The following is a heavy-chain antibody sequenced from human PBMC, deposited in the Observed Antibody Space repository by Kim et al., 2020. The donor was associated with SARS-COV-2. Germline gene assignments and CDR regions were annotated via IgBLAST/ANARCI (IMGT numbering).Heavy chain of an antibody. Sequence: GGSLRLSCAASGFTVSSNYMSWLRQAPGKGLEWLSVIYSGDKTYYVESVKGSLTISRDNSKNTLYLQISSLRVEDTAVYYCATNLAAAGVVWGQGTLVP. J-gene: IGHJ4*02. V-gene: IGHV3-66*01. D-gene: IGHD6-13*01. CDR3: ATNLAAAGVV. CDR1: GFTVSSNY. CDR2: IYSGDKT.